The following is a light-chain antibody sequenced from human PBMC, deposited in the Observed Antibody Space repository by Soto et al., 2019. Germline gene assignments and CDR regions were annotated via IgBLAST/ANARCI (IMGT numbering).Light chain of an antibody. J-gene: IGLJ3*02. CDR2: DDS. V-gene: IGLV3-21*02. CDR1: NIGSKS. CDR3: QVWDSSSDHSGVM. Sequence: SSELTQPPSVSVAPGQTARITCGGNNIGSKSVHWYQQKPRQAPVLAVYDDSDRPSGIPERFSGSNSGNTATLTISRVEAGDEADYYCQVWDSSSDHSGVMFGGGTKLTVL.